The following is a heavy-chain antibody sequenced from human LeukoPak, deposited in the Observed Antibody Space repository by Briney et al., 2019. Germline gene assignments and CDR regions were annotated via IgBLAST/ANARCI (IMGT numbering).Heavy chain of an antibody. CDR2: ISAYNGNT. V-gene: IGHV1-18*01. J-gene: IGHJ4*02. CDR3: ARSPRGDGWYYFDY. D-gene: IGHD2-21*01. Sequence: ASVKVSCKASGGTFSSYAISWVRQAPGQGLEWMGWISAYNGNTNYAQKLQGRVTMTTDTSTSTAYMELRSLRSDDTAVYYCARSPRGDGWYYFDYWGQGTLVTVSS. CDR1: GGTFSSYA.